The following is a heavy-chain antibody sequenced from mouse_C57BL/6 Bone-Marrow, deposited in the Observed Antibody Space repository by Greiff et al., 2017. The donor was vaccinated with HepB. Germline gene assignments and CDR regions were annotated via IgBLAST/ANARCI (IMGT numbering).Heavy chain of an antibody. CDR3: ARVDYDYDGVWFAY. D-gene: IGHD2-4*01. V-gene: IGHV5-16*01. Sequence: EVMLVESEGGLVQPGSSMKLSCTASGFTFSDYYMAWVRQVPEKGLEWVANINYDGSSTFYLDSLKSRFIISRDNAKNILYLQMSSLKSEDTATYYGARVDYDYDGVWFAYWGQGTLVTVSA. CDR2: INYDGSST. J-gene: IGHJ3*01. CDR1: GFTFSDYY.